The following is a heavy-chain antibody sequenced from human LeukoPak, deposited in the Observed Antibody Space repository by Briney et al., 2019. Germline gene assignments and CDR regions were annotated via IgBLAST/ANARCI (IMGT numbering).Heavy chain of an antibody. D-gene: IGHD5/OR15-5a*01. CDR3: ARGVNPLDY. CDR1: GYTFTSHY. J-gene: IGHJ4*02. Sequence: GASVKVSCKASGYTFTSHYMHWVRQAPGQGLEWMGIINPSGDYTRYAQKFQGRVTMTSDTSTSTVYMELSSLRSEDTAVYYCARGVNPLDYWGQGALVTVSS. CDR2: INPSGDYT. V-gene: IGHV1-46*01.